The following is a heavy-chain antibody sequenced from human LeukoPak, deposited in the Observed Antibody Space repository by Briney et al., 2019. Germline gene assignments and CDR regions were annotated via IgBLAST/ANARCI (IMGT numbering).Heavy chain of an antibody. Sequence: PSETLSLTCTVSGGSISSYFWSWIRQSPGEGLEWIGYISYSGNTDYNPSLKRRVTISADTSKNQFSLKLSSVTAADTAVYYCARGDSGSFDAFDIWGQGTMVTVSS. V-gene: IGHV4-59*12. J-gene: IGHJ3*02. CDR2: ISYSGNT. CDR1: GGSISSYF. CDR3: ARGDSGSFDAFDI. D-gene: IGHD3-10*01.